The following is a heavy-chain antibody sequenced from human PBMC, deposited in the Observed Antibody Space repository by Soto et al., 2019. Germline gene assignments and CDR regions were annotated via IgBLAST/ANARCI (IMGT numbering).Heavy chain of an antibody. CDR1: GYTFTGYY. CDR2: INPNSGGT. J-gene: IGHJ4*02. Sequence: ASVKVSCKASGYTFTGYYMHWVGQAPGQGLEWMGWINPNSGGTNYAQKFQGWVTMTRDTSISTAYMELSRLRSDDTAVYYCARSDSSSWPYDYWGQGTLVTVSS. CDR3: ARSDSSSWPYDY. D-gene: IGHD6-6*01. V-gene: IGHV1-2*04.